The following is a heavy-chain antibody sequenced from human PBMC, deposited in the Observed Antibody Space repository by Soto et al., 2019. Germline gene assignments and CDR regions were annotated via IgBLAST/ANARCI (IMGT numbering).Heavy chain of an antibody. Sequence: GVSLRLSLAYSGFHCMQTCMRWFPKPPGTGPGWFCRIKSKTDGGTTDYAAPVKGRFTISRDDSKNTLYVQMNSLKTEDTAVYYCTTAGGYCSNGMCYYHFHAMDVWGQGTTVTVSS. D-gene: IGHD2-8*01. J-gene: IGHJ6*02. CDR1: GFHCMQTC. V-gene: IGHV3-15*01. CDR2: IKSKTDGGTT. CDR3: TTAGGYCSNGMCYYHFHAMDV.